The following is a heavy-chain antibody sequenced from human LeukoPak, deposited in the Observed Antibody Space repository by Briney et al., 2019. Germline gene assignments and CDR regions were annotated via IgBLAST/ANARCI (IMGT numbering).Heavy chain of an antibody. J-gene: IGHJ4*02. Sequence: PGGSLRLSCAASGXTFSSYAMSWVRQAPGKGLEWVSAISGSGGSTYYADSVKGRFTISRDNSKNTLYLQMNSLRAEDTAVYYCAKGTDYGGNSYFDYWGQGTLVTVSS. D-gene: IGHD4-23*01. CDR3: AKGTDYGGNSYFDY. V-gene: IGHV3-23*01. CDR1: GXTFSSYA. CDR2: ISGSGGST.